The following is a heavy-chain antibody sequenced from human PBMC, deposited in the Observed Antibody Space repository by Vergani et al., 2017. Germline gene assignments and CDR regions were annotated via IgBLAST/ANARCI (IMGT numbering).Heavy chain of an antibody. Sequence: VQLVESGGGLVQPGGSLRLSCAASGFTFSSYGMHWVRQAPGKGLEWVAVIWYDGSNKYYADSVKGRFTISRDNSKNTLYLQMNSLRAEDTAVYYCARDQGGNYVFYYGMDVWGQGTTVTVSS. D-gene: IGHD4-11*01. CDR3: ARDQGGNYVFYYGMDV. CDR2: IWYDGSNK. CDR1: GFTFSSYG. V-gene: IGHV3-33*01. J-gene: IGHJ6*02.